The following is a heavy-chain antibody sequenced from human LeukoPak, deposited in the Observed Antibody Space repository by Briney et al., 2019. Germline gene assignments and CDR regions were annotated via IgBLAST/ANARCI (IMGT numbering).Heavy chain of an antibody. D-gene: IGHD6-13*01. J-gene: IGHJ4*02. CDR3: AAWYGSSWYKVY. CDR1: RFTFSSYW. CDR2: IKEDGSEK. Sequence: GGSLRLSCAASRFTFSSYWMSWVRQAPGKGLEWVANIKEDGSEKNYVDSVKGRFTISRDNAKNSLYLQMNSLRAEDTAVYYCAAWYGSSWYKVYWGQGTLVIVSS. V-gene: IGHV3-7*01.